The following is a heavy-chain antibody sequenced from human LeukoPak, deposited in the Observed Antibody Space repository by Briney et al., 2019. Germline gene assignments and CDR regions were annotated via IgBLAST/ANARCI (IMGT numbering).Heavy chain of an antibody. Sequence: KLGGALSLSCAASGFGFSDYYMTWIRPAPGKGLEWLSYISGSGSTIYYADPVKGRFTISRDNAKNSLYLQMNSLRAEDTAVYFCAKRGLAVSPSFDYWGQGTLVTVSS. CDR1: GFGFSDYY. V-gene: IGHV3-11*01. CDR3: AKRGLAVSPSFDY. CDR2: ISGSGSTI. J-gene: IGHJ4*02. D-gene: IGHD3-16*01.